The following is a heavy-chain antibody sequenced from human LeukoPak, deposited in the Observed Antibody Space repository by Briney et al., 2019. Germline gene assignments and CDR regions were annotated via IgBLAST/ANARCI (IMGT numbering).Heavy chain of an antibody. CDR1: GFTFSSYS. J-gene: IGHJ4*02. V-gene: IGHV3-21*01. CDR2: ISSSSSYI. CDR3: ARVRGAAAAPFDY. Sequence: GGSLRLSCAASGFTFSSYSMNWVRQAPGKGLEWVSFISSSSSYIYYADSVKGRFTISRDNAKNSLYLQMNSLRAEDTAVYYCARVRGAAAAPFDYWGQGTLVTVSS. D-gene: IGHD6-13*01.